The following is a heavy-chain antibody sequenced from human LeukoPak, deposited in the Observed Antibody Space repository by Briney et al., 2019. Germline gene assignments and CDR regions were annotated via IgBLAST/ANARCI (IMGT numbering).Heavy chain of an antibody. D-gene: IGHD1-7*01. CDR2: FDPEDGET. CDR3: ATSKTTTHYYYYMDI. Sequence: GASVKVSCKVSGYTLTELSMHWVRQAPGKGLEWMGGFDPEDGETIYAQKFQGRVTMTEGTSTDTAYMELSSLRSEDTAVYYCATSKTTTHYYYYMDIWGKGTTVTVSS. V-gene: IGHV1-24*01. CDR1: GYTLTELS. J-gene: IGHJ6*03.